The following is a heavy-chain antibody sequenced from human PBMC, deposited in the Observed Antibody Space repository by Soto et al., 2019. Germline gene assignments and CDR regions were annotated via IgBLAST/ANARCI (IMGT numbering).Heavy chain of an antibody. J-gene: IGHJ4*02. D-gene: IGHD3-9*01. CDR2: IYYSGST. Sequence: QVQLQESGPGLVKPSETLSLTCTVSGGSISSYYWSWIRQPPGKGLEWIGYIYYSGSTNYNPSLKSRVTISVDTSKNQFSLKLSSVTAADTAVYYCASLPLLTGHPYTAFDYWGQGTLVTVSS. CDR3: ASLPLLTGHPYTAFDY. CDR1: GGSISSYY. V-gene: IGHV4-59*01.